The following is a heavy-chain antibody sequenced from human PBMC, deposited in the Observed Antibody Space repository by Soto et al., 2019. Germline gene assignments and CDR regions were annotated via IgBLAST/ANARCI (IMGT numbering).Heavy chain of an antibody. CDR2: ISYDGSNK. Sequence: QVQLVESGGGVVQPGRSLRLSCAASGFTFSSYGMHWVRQAPGKGLEWVAVISYDGSNKYYADSVKGRFTISRDNSKNTLYLQMNSLRAEDTAVYYCAKEEDIVVVLHYYGMDVWGQGTTVTVSS. V-gene: IGHV3-30*18. J-gene: IGHJ6*02. CDR3: AKEEDIVVVLHYYGMDV. D-gene: IGHD2-2*01. CDR1: GFTFSSYG.